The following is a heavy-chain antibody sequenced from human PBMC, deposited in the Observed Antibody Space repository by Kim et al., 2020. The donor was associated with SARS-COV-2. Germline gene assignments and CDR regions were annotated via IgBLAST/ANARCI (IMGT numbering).Heavy chain of an antibody. D-gene: IGHD1-26*01. CDR3: AKRSFSGSYNFDY. J-gene: IGHJ4*02. V-gene: IGHV3-23*01. Sequence: YADSVKGRFTIFRDNSKNTLYLQMNSLRAEDTAVYYCAKRSFSGSYNFDYWGQGTLVIVSS.